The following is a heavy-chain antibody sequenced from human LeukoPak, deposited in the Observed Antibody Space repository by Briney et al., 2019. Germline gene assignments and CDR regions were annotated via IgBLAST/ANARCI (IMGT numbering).Heavy chain of an antibody. V-gene: IGHV3-21*01. D-gene: IGHD2-21*02. CDR2: ISSSSSYI. J-gene: IGHJ4*02. CDR1: GFTFSSYS. Sequence: GGSLILSCAASGFTFSSYSMNWVRQAPGKGLEWVSSISSSSSYIYYADSVKGRFTISRDNAKNSLYLQMNSLRAEDTAVYYCARDPSYCGGDCYYFDYWGQGTLVTVSS. CDR3: ARDPSYCGGDCYYFDY.